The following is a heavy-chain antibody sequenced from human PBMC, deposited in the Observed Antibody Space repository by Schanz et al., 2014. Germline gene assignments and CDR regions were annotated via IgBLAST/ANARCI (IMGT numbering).Heavy chain of an antibody. V-gene: IGHV3-48*04. CDR1: GFIFSSYA. CDR3: AASSGWHPSTDY. J-gene: IGHJ4*02. CDR2: ITYNGGTI. Sequence: EVQLLESGGGLVQPGGSLRLSCAASGFIFSSYAMSWVRQAPGKGLEWISYITYNGGTIYYADSVKGRFTISRDNAKSSLYLQMNSLRVEDTAVYYCAASSGWHPSTDYWGQGTLVTVSS. D-gene: IGHD6-19*01.